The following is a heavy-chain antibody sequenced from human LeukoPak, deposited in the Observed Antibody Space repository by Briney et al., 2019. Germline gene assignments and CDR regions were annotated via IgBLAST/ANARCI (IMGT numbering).Heavy chain of an antibody. CDR1: GGSIGSYY. V-gene: IGHV4-59*01. CDR3: ARDSGRYFDWLLPQGSAFDI. D-gene: IGHD3-9*01. J-gene: IGHJ3*02. CDR2: IYYSGST. Sequence: ASETLSLTCTVSGGSIGSYYWSWIRQPPGKGLEWIGYIYYSGSTNYNPSLKSRVTISVDTSKNQFSLKLSSVTAADTAVYYCARDSGRYFDWLLPQGSAFDIWGQGTMVTVSS.